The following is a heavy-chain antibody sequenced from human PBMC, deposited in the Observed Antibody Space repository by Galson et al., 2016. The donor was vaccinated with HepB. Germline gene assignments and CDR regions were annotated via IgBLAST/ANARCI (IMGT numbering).Heavy chain of an antibody. D-gene: IGHD6-19*01. Sequence: SLRLSCAASRFTFNRYGMHWVRQAPGKGLEWVAGIWYDGSNKYYADSVKGRFTISRDNSKNTLYLQMNSLRAEDTAVYYCAREDPNVAVAALDYWGQGTLVTVSS. CDR1: RFTFNRYG. CDR2: IWYDGSNK. CDR3: AREDPNVAVAALDY. V-gene: IGHV3-33*01. J-gene: IGHJ4*02.